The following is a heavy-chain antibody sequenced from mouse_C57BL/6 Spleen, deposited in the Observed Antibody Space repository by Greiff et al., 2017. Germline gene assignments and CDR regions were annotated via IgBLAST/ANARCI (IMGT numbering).Heavy chain of an antibody. V-gene: IGHV1-20*01. D-gene: IGHD2-3*01. CDR1: GYSFTGYF. CDR2: INPYNGDT. Sequence: VQLQQSGPELVKPGDSVKISCKASGYSFTGYFMNWVMQSHGQSLEWIGRINPYNGDTFYNQKFKGKATLTVDKSSSTAHMELRSLTSEDSAVYYCARSDGYYVYYFDYWGQGTTLTVSS. J-gene: IGHJ2*01. CDR3: ARSDGYYVYYFDY.